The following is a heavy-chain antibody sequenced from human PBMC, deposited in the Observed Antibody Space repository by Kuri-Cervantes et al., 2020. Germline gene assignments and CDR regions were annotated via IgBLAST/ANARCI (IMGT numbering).Heavy chain of an antibody. J-gene: IGHJ3*02. CDR1: GGSFSGYY. D-gene: IGHD4-23*01. CDR3: ARDDYGGNSWAFDI. V-gene: IGHV4-34*01. Sequence: SETLSLTCAAYGGSFSGYYWNWIRQPPGKGLEWIGEINHSGSTNYNPSLKSRVTISVDTSKNQFSLKLSSVTAADTAVYYCARDDYGGNSWAFDIWGQGTMVTVSS. CDR2: INHSGST.